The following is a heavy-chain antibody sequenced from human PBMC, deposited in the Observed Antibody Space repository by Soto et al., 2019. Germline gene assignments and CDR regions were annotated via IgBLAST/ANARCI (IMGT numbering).Heavy chain of an antibody. CDR3: ATGILLERKFDY. D-gene: IGHD1-1*01. V-gene: IGHV1-18*01. CDR2: ISAYNGNT. CDR1: GYTFTSYG. J-gene: IGHJ4*02. Sequence: AXVKVSCKASGYTFTSYGIRWVRQAPGQGLEWMGWISAYNGNTNYAQKLQGRVTMTTDTSTSTAYMELRSLRDEDTAVYYCATGILLERKFDYWGQGTLVTVSS.